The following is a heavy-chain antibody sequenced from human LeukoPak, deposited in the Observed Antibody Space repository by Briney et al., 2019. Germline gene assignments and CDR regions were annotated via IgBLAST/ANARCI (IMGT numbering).Heavy chain of an antibody. Sequence: GGSLRLSCAASGFTFSNYAMSWVRQAPGQGLEWVSGITGSADSTYYADSVKGRFTISRDNSKNTLYLQMNSLRAEDTAVYYCAKAVEPIDYWGQGTLVTVSS. J-gene: IGHJ4*02. V-gene: IGHV3-23*01. CDR2: ITGSADST. D-gene: IGHD1-26*01. CDR1: GFTFSNYA. CDR3: AKAVEPIDY.